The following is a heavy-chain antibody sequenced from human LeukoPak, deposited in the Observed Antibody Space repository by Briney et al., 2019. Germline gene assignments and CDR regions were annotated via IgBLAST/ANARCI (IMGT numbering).Heavy chain of an antibody. D-gene: IGHD6-13*01. CDR1: GFTFSSNA. J-gene: IGHJ4*02. V-gene: IGHV3-30-3*01. Sequence: GGSLRLSCAASGFTFSSNAMHWVRQAPGKGLEWVAVISYDGSSKYYADSVKGRFTISRDNSKNTLYLRMNSLRAEDTAVYYCATLAAAGTLVDYWGQGTLVTVSS. CDR3: ATLAAAGTLVDY. CDR2: ISYDGSSK.